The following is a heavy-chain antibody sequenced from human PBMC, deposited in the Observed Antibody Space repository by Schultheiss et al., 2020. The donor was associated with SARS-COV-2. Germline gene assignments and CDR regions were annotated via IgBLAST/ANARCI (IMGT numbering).Heavy chain of an antibody. CDR1: GGSFSGYY. CDR3: ARGGYYGSGSYYDY. CDR2: IYYSGST. V-gene: IGHV4-34*01. J-gene: IGHJ4*02. Sequence: SETLSLTCAVYGGSFSGYYWSWIRQPPGKGLEWIGYIYYSGSTNYNPSLKSRVTISEDTSKNQFSLKLSSVTAADTAVYYCARGGYYGSGSYYDYWGQGTLVTVSS. D-gene: IGHD3-10*01.